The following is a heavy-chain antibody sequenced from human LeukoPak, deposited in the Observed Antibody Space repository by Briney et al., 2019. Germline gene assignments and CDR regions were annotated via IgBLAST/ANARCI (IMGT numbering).Heavy chain of an antibody. CDR3: TTRGNPSFIDI. V-gene: IGHV3-15*07. CDR1: GFTFTNAW. J-gene: IGHJ3*02. Sequence: GGSLGLSCAASGFTFTNAWMNWVRQAPGKGLEWVGRVKSKIDGGAGTTDYAAPVKGRFTISRDDSKNTLYLQMNSLKTEDTALYYSTTRGNPSFIDIWAKGKMATVS. D-gene: IGHD3-10*01. CDR2: VKSKIDGGAGTT.